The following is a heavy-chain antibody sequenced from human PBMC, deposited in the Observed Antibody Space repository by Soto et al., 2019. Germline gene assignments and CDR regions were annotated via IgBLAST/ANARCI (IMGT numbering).Heavy chain of an antibody. CDR3: ARDVGGGPGLVAAIFDY. V-gene: IGHV1-18*01. Sequence: ASVKVSCKASGYTFTSYGISWVRQAPGQGLEWMGWISAYNGNTNYAQKLQGRVTMTTDTSTSTAYMELRSLRSDDTAVYYCARDVGGGPGLVAAIFDYWGQRTLVTVSS. J-gene: IGHJ4*02. CDR1: GYTFTSYG. CDR2: ISAYNGNT. D-gene: IGHD2-15*01.